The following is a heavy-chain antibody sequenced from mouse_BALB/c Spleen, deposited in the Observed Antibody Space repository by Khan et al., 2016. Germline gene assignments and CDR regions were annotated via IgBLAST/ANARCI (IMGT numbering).Heavy chain of an antibody. CDR2: ISSGSSII. J-gene: IGHJ4*01. Sequence: EVELVESGGGLVQPGGSRKLSCAASGFTFSSFGMHWVRQAPEKGLEWVAYISSGSSIIYYADTVKGRFTISRDNPKNTLFLQMTSLRSEDTAMSYCARRIITRDYYAMDYWGQGTSVTVSS. CDR3: ARRIITRDYYAMDY. V-gene: IGHV5-17*02. D-gene: IGHD2-5*01. CDR1: GFTFSSFG.